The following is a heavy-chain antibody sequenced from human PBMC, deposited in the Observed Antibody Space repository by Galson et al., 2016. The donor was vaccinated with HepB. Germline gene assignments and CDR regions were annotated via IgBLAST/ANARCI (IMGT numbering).Heavy chain of an antibody. D-gene: IGHD1-26*01. CDR3: ARWQTDGHSYILMGY. J-gene: IGHJ4*02. CDR2: IYYTGRT. Sequence: ETLSLTCTVSGGSISSSSYYWGWIRQPPGKGLEWIGSIYYTGRTFYKPSLQSRVTISVDTSKNQFTLNLCPVTAADTAVYYCARWQTDGHSYILMGYWGQGTLVTVSS. V-gene: IGHV4-39*01. CDR1: GGSISSSSYY.